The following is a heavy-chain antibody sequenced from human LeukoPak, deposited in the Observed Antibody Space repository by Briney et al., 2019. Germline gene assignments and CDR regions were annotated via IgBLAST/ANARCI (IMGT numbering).Heavy chain of an antibody. V-gene: IGHV3-30*18. J-gene: IGHJ6*02. CDR3: AKVPDPYDFWSGFYGMDV. CDR2: ISYDGSNK. D-gene: IGHD3-3*01. CDR1: GFTFSSYG. Sequence: TGRSLRLSCAASGFTFSSYGMHRVRQAPGKGLEWVAVISYDGSNKYYADSVKGRFTISRDNSKNTLYLQMNSLRAEDTAVYYCAKVPDPYDFWSGFYGMDVWGQGTTVTVSS.